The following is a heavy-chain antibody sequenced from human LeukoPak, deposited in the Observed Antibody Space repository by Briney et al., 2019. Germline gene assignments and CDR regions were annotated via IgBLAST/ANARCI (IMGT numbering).Heavy chain of an antibody. J-gene: IGHJ4*02. CDR1: GGSISSYY. Sequence: PSETLSLTCTVSGGSISSYYWSWIRQPPGKGLEWIGYIYYSGSTNYNPSLKSRVTISVDTSKNQFSLKLSSVTAADTAVYYCARESPYGSGRGFDYWGQGTLVTVSS. CDR2: IYYSGST. V-gene: IGHV4-59*01. CDR3: ARESPYGSGRGFDY. D-gene: IGHD6-19*01.